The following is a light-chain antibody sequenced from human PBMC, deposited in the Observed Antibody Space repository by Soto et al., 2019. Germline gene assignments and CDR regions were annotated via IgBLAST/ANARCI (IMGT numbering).Light chain of an antibody. CDR1: QSVLSSSNNKNY. Sequence: DIVMTQSPDSLAVSLGERATINCKSSQSVLSSSNNKNYLTWYQQKLGQPPKLLIYWASTRESGVPDRFSGSGSGADFTLTINSLQAEDVAVYYCQQYYSTPWTFGQGTKVELK. J-gene: IGKJ1*01. CDR3: QQYYSTPWT. CDR2: WAS. V-gene: IGKV4-1*01.